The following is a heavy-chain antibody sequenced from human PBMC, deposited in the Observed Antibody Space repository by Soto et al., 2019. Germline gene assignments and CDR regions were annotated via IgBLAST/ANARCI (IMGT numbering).Heavy chain of an antibody. J-gene: IGHJ4*02. CDR1: GLPFNSYA. CDR3: AKIEGFSTSFDY. D-gene: IGHD3-10*01. Sequence: GGSMRLSCAASGLPFNSYAMSWVRQAPGKGLEWVSAISGSGGSTYYADSVKGRFTISRDNSKNTLYLQMNSLRAEDTAVYYCAKIEGFSTSFDYWGQGTLVTVSS. V-gene: IGHV3-23*01. CDR2: ISGSGGST.